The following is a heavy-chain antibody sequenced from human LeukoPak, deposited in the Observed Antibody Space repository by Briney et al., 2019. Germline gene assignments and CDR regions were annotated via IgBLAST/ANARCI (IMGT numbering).Heavy chain of an antibody. D-gene: IGHD6-13*01. J-gene: IGHJ4*02. CDR1: GYTFTGYY. CDR3: ARTEGYSSSLSFDY. CDR2: INPNSGNT. V-gene: IGHV1-8*03. Sequence: GASVKVSCKASGYTFTGYYMHWVRQAPGQGLEWMGWINPNSGNTGYAQKFQGRVTITRNTSISTAYMELSSLRSEDTAVYYCARTEGYSSSLSFDYWGQGTLVTVSS.